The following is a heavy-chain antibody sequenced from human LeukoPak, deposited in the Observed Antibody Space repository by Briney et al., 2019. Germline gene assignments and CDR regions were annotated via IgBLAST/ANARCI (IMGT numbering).Heavy chain of an antibody. J-gene: IGHJ3*02. CDR2: ISSSGSTI. D-gene: IGHD4-17*01. Sequence: GGSLRLSCAASGFTFSSYEMNWVRQALGKGLEWVSYISSSGSTIYYTDSVKGRFTISRDNAENSLYLQMNSLRAEDTAVYYCARVIPRSDNCDYVSGAFDIWGQGTMVTV. V-gene: IGHV3-48*03. CDR3: ARVIPRSDNCDYVSGAFDI. CDR1: GFTFSSYE.